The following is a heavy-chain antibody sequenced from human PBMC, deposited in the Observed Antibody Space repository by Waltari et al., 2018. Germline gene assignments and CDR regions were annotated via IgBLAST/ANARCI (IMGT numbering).Heavy chain of an antibody. CDR3: AKSALAVAGSHFQY. D-gene: IGHD6-19*01. CDR2: ISYDGTTK. V-gene: IGHV3-30*02. J-gene: IGHJ1*01. Sequence: QVHLVESGGGVVQPGGSLRLARAASGFVFSSSGMHWLRQAPGKGLEWVAFISYDGTTKYCADSVQGRFAISRDDSKNTVSLQMSNLRPDDTAVYYCAKSALAVAGSHFQYWGQGTRVTVSS. CDR1: GFVFSSSG.